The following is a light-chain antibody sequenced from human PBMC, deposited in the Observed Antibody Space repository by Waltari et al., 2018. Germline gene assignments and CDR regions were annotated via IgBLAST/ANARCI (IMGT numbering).Light chain of an antibody. J-gene: IGLJ3*02. CDR1: SSDVGPYNL. Sequence: QSALTQPASVSGSPGQSITTSCTGTSSDVGPYNLVPWYQQHPGKAPKLLIYEGSKRPSGVSDRFSGSRSGNTASLTISGLQADDEGYYYCCSYAGGRTWVFGGGTKLTVL. V-gene: IGLV2-23*01. CDR3: CSYAGGRTWV. CDR2: EGS.